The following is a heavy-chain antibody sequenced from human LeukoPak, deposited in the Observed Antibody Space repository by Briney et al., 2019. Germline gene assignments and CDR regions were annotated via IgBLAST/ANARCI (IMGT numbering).Heavy chain of an antibody. CDR3: VRSQYWRFDD. D-gene: IGHD2-8*02. CDR2: TYYRSKWYN. Sequence: KNSQTLSLTCAISGDSVSNNSAVWNWIRQSPSRGLEWLGRTYYRSKWYNDYGASVKSRITVNPDTSKNRFSLQLNSVTPEDTAVYYCVRSQYWRFDDWGQGTLVTVSS. CDR1: GDSVSNNSAV. V-gene: IGHV6-1*01. J-gene: IGHJ4*02.